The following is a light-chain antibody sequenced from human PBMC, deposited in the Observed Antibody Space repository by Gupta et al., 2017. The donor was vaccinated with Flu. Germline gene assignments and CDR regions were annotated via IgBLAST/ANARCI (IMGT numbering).Light chain of an antibody. J-gene: IGLJ1*01. Sequence: PGQTASSPCCGENLGERFVCWYQQKPGQPPLLLIFQDSKRPSGIPERYSGSNSGDTATLTISEVRAVDEAYYYCQAWDSSTAVFGPGTKV. CDR3: QAWDSSTAV. V-gene: IGLV3-1*01. CDR2: QDS. CDR1: NLGERF.